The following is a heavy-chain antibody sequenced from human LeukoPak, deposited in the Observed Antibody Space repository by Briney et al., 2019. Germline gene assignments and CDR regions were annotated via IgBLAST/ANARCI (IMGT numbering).Heavy chain of an antibody. Sequence: PGGSLRLSCAVSGFTVSSNYMSWVRQAPGTGLEWVSVIYSGGSTDYADSVKGRFTISRDNSKNTLYLQMSSLRAEDTAIYYCARDLNNGSYHWFDPWGQGTLVTVSS. CDR1: GFTVSSNY. J-gene: IGHJ5*02. V-gene: IGHV3-66*01. CDR3: ARDLNNGSYHWFDP. CDR2: IYSGGST. D-gene: IGHD1-26*01.